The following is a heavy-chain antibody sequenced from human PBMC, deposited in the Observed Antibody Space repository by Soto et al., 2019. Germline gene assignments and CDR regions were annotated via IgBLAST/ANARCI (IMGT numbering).Heavy chain of an antibody. J-gene: IGHJ4*02. CDR1: GFTFSSYA. CDR3: ARDGQQLPDY. V-gene: IGHV3-30-3*01. D-gene: IGHD6-13*01. Sequence: AGSLRLSCAASGFTFSSYAMHWVRQAPGKGLEWVAVISYDGSNKYYADSVKGRFTISRDNSKNTLYLQMNSLRAEDTAVYYCARDGQQLPDYWGQGTLVTVSS. CDR2: ISYDGSNK.